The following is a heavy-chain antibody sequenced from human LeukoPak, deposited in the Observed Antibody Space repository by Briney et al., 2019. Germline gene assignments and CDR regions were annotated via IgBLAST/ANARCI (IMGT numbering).Heavy chain of an antibody. CDR1: GGSFSGYY. J-gene: IGHJ4*02. V-gene: IGHV4-34*01. CDR3: ARGRGETRYSSSWYRSARETNRRQGPYDY. CDR2: INHSGST. D-gene: IGHD6-13*01. Sequence: PSETLSLTCAVYGGSFSGYYWSWIRQPPGKGLEWIGEINHSGSTNYNPSLKSRVTISVDTSKNQFSLKLSSVTAADTAVYYCARGRGETRYSSSWYRSARETNRRQGPYDYWGQGTLVTVSS.